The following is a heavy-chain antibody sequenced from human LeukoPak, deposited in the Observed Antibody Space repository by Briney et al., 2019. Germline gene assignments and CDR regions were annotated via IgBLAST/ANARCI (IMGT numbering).Heavy chain of an antibody. D-gene: IGHD6-6*01. Sequence: GGSLRLSCAASGFTFSSYAMHWVRQAPGKGLEWVAVISYDGSNKYYADSVKGRFTIPRDNSKNTLYLQMNSLRAEDTAVYYCASSIAAPEGAFDIWGQGTMVTVSS. CDR3: ASSIAAPEGAFDI. V-gene: IGHV3-30-3*01. CDR2: ISYDGSNK. CDR1: GFTFSSYA. J-gene: IGHJ3*02.